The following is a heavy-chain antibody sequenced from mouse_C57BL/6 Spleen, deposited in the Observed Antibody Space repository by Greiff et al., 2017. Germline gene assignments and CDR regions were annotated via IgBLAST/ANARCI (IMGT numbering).Heavy chain of an antibody. J-gene: IGHJ2*01. CDR3: ARGRYSNHYFDY. D-gene: IGHD2-5*01. Sequence: QVQLQQPGAELVRPGSSVKLSCKASGYTFTSYWMHWVKQRPIQGLEWIGNIDPSDSETHYNQKFKDKATLTVDKSSSTAYMQLSSLTSEDSAVYYCARGRYSNHYFDYWGQGTTLTVSS. CDR2: IDPSDSET. V-gene: IGHV1-52*01. CDR1: GYTFTSYW.